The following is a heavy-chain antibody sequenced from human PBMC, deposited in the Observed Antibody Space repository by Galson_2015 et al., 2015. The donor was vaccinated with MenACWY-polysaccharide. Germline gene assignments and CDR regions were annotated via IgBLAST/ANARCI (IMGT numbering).Heavy chain of an antibody. CDR1: GIRFSGSG. V-gene: IGHV3-33*01. CDR2: IQYDGTNK. CDR3: AREGSRIVFHAFDT. Sequence: LRLSCAASGIRFSGSGMHWVRQAPGKGLEWVAVIQYDGTNKVYADSVKGRFTISRDNSRNTLYLEMDSLRAEDTAVYYCAREGSRIVFHAFDTWGQGTMVTVSS. J-gene: IGHJ3*02. D-gene: IGHD6-13*01.